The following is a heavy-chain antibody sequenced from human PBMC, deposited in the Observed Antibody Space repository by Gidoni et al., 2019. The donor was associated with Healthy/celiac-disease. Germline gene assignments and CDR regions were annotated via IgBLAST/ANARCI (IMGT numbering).Heavy chain of an antibody. V-gene: IGHV3-43D*03. D-gene: IGHD6-19*01. J-gene: IGHJ4*02. CDR1: GFSFDSYA. CDR3: AKDKGSSGWPPPAPSDY. Sequence: EVQLVESVGVVVQPGGSRRLSCAASGFSFDSYAMHWVRQAPGKGLELVSLISCDGSSNYYADAVKGRITISRDNSKNYLYLQRNRLRAEDTAVYYCAKDKGSSGWPPPAPSDYWGQGTLVTVSS. CDR2: ISCDGSSN.